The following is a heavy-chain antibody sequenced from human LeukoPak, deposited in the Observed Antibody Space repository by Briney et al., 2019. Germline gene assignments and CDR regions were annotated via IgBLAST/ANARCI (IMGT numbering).Heavy chain of an antibody. Sequence: SETLSLTCSVSGGSMRSASYYWAWIRQPPGKGLEWIGSIHYSGTTYYNPSLKSRVTISIDTSKNHFSLKLTSVTAADTAVYYCARRGNYAHDYWGQGTLVTVSS. D-gene: IGHD1-26*01. CDR1: GGSMRSASYY. V-gene: IGHV4-39*02. J-gene: IGHJ4*02. CDR2: IHYSGTT. CDR3: ARRGNYAHDY.